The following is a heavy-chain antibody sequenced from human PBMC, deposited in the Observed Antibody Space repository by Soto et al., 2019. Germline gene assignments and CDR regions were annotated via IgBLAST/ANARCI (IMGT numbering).Heavy chain of an antibody. Sequence: QVQLVQSGAEVKKPGASVKVSCKASGYTFTSYGISWVRQAPGQGLEWMGWISAYNGNTNYAQKLQGRVTSTTDTXXSTGHMELRSLSADDAAVYYWARWKAAAGTGWFDPWGQGTLVTVSS. D-gene: IGHD6-13*01. CDR1: GYTFTSYG. V-gene: IGHV1-18*01. CDR2: ISAYNGNT. CDR3: ARWKAAAGTGWFDP. J-gene: IGHJ5*02.